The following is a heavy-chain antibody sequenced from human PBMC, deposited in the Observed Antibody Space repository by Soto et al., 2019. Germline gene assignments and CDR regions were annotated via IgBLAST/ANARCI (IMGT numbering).Heavy chain of an antibody. CDR2: IRYGGSNK. D-gene: IGHD6-19*01. CDR1: GFTFSSYC. J-gene: IGHJ4*02. V-gene: IGHV3-33*06. Sequence: GGSLRLSCAASGFTFSSYCMHWVRQAPGKGLEWVAVIRYGGSNKYYADYVKGRFTISRDNSKNKLYLQMNSLRAEDMAVYYCAKVSRKGQWLVYFDYWGQGTLVTVSS. CDR3: AKVSRKGQWLVYFDY.